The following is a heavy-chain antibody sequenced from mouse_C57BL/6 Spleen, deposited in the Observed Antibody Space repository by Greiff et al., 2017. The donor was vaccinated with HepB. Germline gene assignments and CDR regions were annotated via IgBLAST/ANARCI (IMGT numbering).Heavy chain of an antibody. CDR3: AKGTGTFAY. V-gene: IGHV1-61*01. CDR2: IYPSDSET. Sequence: QVQLQQPGAEPVRPGSSVKLSCKASGYTFTSYWMDWVKQRPGQGLEWIGNIYPSDSETHYNQKFKDKATLTVDKSSSTADMQLSSLTSEDSAVYYCAKGTGTFAYWGQWTLVTVSA. D-gene: IGHD4-1*01. CDR1: GYTFTSYW. J-gene: IGHJ3*01.